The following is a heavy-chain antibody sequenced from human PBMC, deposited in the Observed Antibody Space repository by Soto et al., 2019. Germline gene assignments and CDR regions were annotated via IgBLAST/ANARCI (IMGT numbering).Heavy chain of an antibody. J-gene: IGHJ5*02. V-gene: IGHV4-31*03. CDR3: ARGRFSSSWFKNWFDP. CDR1: GGSISSGGYY. D-gene: IGHD6-13*01. Sequence: SETLSLTCTVSGGSISSGGYYWSWIRQHPGKGLEWIGYIYYSGSTYYNPSLKSRVTISVDTSKNQFSLKLSSVTAADTAVYYCARGRFSSSWFKNWFDPWGQGTLVTVSS. CDR2: IYYSGST.